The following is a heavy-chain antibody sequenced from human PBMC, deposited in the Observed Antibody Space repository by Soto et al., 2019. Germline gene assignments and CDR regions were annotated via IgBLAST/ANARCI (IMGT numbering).Heavy chain of an antibody. Sequence: PRGSLGLSCVDSEFTLPNNWMHWVRQAPGKGLVWVSRVDNDGSSATYADSVKGRFTISRDNAKNTLYLQMNSLRAEDTAVYDCVIDTPNNCFDSWGQGTLVTVSS. CDR2: VDNDGSSA. J-gene: IGHJ5*01. CDR1: EFTLPNNW. V-gene: IGHV3-74*01. CDR3: VIDTPNNCFDS.